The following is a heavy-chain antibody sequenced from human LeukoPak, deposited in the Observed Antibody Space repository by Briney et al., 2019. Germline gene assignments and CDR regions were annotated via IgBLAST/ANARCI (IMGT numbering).Heavy chain of an antibody. CDR3: ARDCVLGGYSYGQSHYYMDV. J-gene: IGHJ6*03. CDR1: GGSFSGYY. CDR2: INHSGST. Sequence: SETLSLTCAVYGGSFSGYYWSWIRQPPGKGLEWIGEINHSGSTNYNPSLKSRVTISVNTSKNQFSLKLSSVTAADTAVYYCARDCVLGGYSYGQSHYYMDVWGKGTTVTVSS. D-gene: IGHD5-18*01. V-gene: IGHV4-34*01.